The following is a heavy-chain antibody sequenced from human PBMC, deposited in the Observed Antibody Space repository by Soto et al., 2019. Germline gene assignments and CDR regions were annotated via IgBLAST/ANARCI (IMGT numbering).Heavy chain of an antibody. J-gene: IGHJ4*02. CDR1: GCSIIVYY. CDR2: VYDSGSL. Sequence: PSAPLSLTCTISGCSIIVYYWSWLRQSPGQGLEGMGYVYDSGSLYYNPPRKTRVTISAATSNNQLSLRLTSATAADTAVYCCARGVGSSPPRYWGRGTLVTVSS. D-gene: IGHD3-9*01. V-gene: IGHV4-59*12. CDR3: ARGVGSSPPRY.